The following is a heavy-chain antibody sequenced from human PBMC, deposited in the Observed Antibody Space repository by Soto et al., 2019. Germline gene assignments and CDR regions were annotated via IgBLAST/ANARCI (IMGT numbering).Heavy chain of an antibody. Sequence: EVQLWESGGGLVQPGGSLRLSCAASGFTFSTYAMSWVRQAPGKGLEWVSTINNRGDRTYYADSVKGRFTISRDSSRDTLSLQMDGLRVEDTAVYYCAKDRGSVFGDCWGQGTPVTVSS. V-gene: IGHV3-23*01. CDR2: INNRGDRT. D-gene: IGHD3-3*02. J-gene: IGHJ4*02. CDR1: GFTFSTYA. CDR3: AKDRGSVFGDC.